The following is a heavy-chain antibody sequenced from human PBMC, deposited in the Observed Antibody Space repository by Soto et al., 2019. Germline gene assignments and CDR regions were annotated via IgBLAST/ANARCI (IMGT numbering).Heavy chain of an antibody. J-gene: IGHJ4*02. V-gene: IGHV3-53*04. Sequence: EVQLVESGGGLVQPGGSLRLSCTVSGFSVSSNRLGWVRQAPAKGLERASVISSGGNTDYADSVRGRFTFSRAISTSTVYIQMNSLSHEHTAVYYCARVQSDSNGWYHFEYWGRGILVIVS. CDR2: ISSGGNT. D-gene: IGHD6-19*01. CDR3: ARVQSDSNGWYHFEY. CDR1: GFSVSSNR.